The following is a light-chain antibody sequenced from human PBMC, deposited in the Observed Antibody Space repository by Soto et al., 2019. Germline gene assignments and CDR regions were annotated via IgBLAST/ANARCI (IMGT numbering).Light chain of an antibody. CDR1: SSDVGGYNS. J-gene: IGLJ1*01. Sequence: QSALTQPASVSGSPGQSITIPCTGTSSDVGGYNSVSWYQQHPGKAPKLMIYDVSHRPSGVSNRFSGSKSGNTASLTISGLQAEDEADYYCSLDTTLRSYVFGTGTQLTVL. CDR2: DVS. V-gene: IGLV2-14*01. CDR3: SLDTTLRSYV.